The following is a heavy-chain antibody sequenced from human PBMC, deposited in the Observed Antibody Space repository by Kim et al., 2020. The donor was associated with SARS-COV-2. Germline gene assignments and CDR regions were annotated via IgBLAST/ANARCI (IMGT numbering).Heavy chain of an antibody. CDR3: ARDYGLAAAGTYYYYGMDV. V-gene: IGHV3-66*01. Sequence: GGSLRLSCAASGFTVLSPSLRWVRPAPGPGLEWVSVIYRGGRTYYADSVKGRFTISRDNSKNTLYLQMNSLRAEDTAVYYCARDYGLAAAGTYYYYGMDVWGQGTTVTVSS. CDR2: IYRGGRT. CDR1: GFTVLSPS. D-gene: IGHD6-13*01. J-gene: IGHJ6*02.